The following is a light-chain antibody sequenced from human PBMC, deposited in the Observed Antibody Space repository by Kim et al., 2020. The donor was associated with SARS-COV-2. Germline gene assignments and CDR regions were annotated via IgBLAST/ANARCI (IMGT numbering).Light chain of an antibody. CDR2: YDD. CDR1: KLGDKF. V-gene: IGLV3-1*01. J-gene: IGLJ2*01. Sequence: VAPGQTASITCSGDKLGDKFAFLYQQKPGQTPVLVIYYDDKRPSEIPERFSGSTSGNTATLTISGTQTMDEASYFCQAWDSSTAVFGGGTQLTVL. CDR3: QAWDSSTAV.